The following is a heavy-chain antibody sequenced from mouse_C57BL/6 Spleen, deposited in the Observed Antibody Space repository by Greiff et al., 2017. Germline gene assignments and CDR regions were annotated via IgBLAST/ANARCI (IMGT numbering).Heavy chain of an antibody. Sequence: VQLQQPGAELVMPGASVKLSCKASGYTFTSYWMHWVKQRPGQGLEWIGEIDHSDSYTNYNQKFKGKSTLTVYKSANTAYMQLSSLTSEDSAVYYCARVPHYYGSSHWYFDVWGTGTTVTVSS. J-gene: IGHJ1*03. V-gene: IGHV1-69*01. D-gene: IGHD1-1*01. CDR3: ARVPHYYGSSHWYFDV. CDR2: IDHSDSYT. CDR1: GYTFTSYW.